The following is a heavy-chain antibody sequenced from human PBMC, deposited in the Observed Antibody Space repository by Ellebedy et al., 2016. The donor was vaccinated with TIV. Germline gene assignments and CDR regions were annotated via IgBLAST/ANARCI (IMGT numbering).Heavy chain of an antibody. CDR3: ARGPVRGVTTEWFDP. D-gene: IGHD3-10*01. CDR2: INAGNGNT. J-gene: IGHJ5*02. Sequence: GGSLRLSXKASGYTFTSYAMHWVRQAPGQRLEWMGWINAGNGNTKYSQKFQGRVTITRDTSASTAYMELSSLRSEDTAVYYCARGPVRGVTTEWFDPWGQGTLVTVSS. V-gene: IGHV1-3*01. CDR1: GYTFTSYA.